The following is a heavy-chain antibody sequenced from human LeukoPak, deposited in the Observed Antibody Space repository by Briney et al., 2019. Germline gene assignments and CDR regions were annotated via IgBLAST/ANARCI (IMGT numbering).Heavy chain of an antibody. J-gene: IGHJ4*02. D-gene: IGHD6-13*01. CDR1: GYTFTGYY. CDR3: ARSIAAAAIAPGY. V-gene: IGHV1-2*02. Sequence: APVKVSCKASGYTFTGYYKHWVRQAPGQGLEWMGWINPNSGGTNYAQKFQGRVTMTRDTSISTAYMELSRLRSDDTAVYYCARSIAAAAIAPGYWGQGTLVTVSS. CDR2: INPNSGGT.